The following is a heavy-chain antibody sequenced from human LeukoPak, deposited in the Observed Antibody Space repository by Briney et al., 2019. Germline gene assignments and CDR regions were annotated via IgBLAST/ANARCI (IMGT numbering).Heavy chain of an antibody. D-gene: IGHD5-12*01. Sequence: GASVKVSCKVSGYTLTELSMHWVRQAPGKGLEWMGGFDPEDGETIYAQKFQGRVTITTDESTSTAYMELSSLRSEDTAVYYCARVGASRYYYMDVWGKGTTVTVSS. J-gene: IGHJ6*03. CDR1: GYTLTELS. V-gene: IGHV1-24*01. CDR2: FDPEDGET. CDR3: ARVGASRYYYMDV.